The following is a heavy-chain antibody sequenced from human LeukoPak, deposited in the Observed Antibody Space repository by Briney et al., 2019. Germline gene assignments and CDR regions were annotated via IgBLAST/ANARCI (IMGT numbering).Heavy chain of an antibody. CDR2: MNPNSGNT. V-gene: IGHV1-8*01. Sequence: ASVKVSCKASGYTFTSYDIHWVRQATGHGLEWMGWMNPNSGNTGYAQKFQGRVTITRNTSISTAYMELSSLRSEDTAVYYCARGRGSGSYLYAFDIWGQGTMVTVSS. D-gene: IGHD1-26*01. J-gene: IGHJ3*02. CDR3: ARGRGSGSYLYAFDI. CDR1: GYTFTSYD.